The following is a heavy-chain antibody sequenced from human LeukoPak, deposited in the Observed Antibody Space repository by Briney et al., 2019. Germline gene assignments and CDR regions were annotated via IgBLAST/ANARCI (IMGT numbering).Heavy chain of an antibody. V-gene: IGHV3-48*01. CDR1: GFTFSSYS. CDR3: ARAVAYYYDSRSYFDY. J-gene: IGHJ4*02. CDR2: ISSSSSTI. D-gene: IGHD3-22*01. Sequence: GGSLRLSCAASGFTFSSYSMNWVRQAPGKGLEWVSYISSSSSTIYYADSVKGRFTISRDNAMNSLYLQMNSLRAEDTAVYYCARAVAYYYDSRSYFDYWGQGTLVTVSS.